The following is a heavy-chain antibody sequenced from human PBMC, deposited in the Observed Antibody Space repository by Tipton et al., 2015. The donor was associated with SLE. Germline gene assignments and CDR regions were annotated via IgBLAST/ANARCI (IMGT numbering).Heavy chain of an antibody. D-gene: IGHD1-14*01. CDR1: GGSFSGHY. Sequence: LRLSCAVYGGSFSGHYWSWIRQPPGKGLEWIGEINHSGSTNYNSSLKSRVTISVDTSKNQFSLKLSSVTAADTAVYYCARDNPRGDAFDIWGQGTMVTVSS. CDR3: ARDNPRGDAFDI. J-gene: IGHJ3*02. CDR2: INHSGST. V-gene: IGHV4-34*01.